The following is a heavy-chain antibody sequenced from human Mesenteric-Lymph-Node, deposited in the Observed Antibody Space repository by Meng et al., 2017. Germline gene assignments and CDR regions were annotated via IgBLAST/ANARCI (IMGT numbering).Heavy chain of an antibody. CDR2: IYYSGST. V-gene: IGHV4-61*01. D-gene: IGHD3-22*01. Sequence: SETLSLTCVVSGYSISSGYSWGWNRQPPGKGLEWIGYIYYSGSTNYNPSLKSRVTISVDTSKKQFSLNLSSVTAADTAVYYCARDEPISYYYDSSGSAAFDIWGQGTMVTVS. CDR3: ARDEPISYYYDSSGSAAFDI. J-gene: IGHJ3*02. CDR1: GYSISSGYS.